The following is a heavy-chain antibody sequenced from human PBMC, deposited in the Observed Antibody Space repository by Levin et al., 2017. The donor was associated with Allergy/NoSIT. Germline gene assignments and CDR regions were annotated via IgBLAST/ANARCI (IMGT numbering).Heavy chain of an antibody. V-gene: IGHV3-15*01. CDR3: TTYISSWYYFDN. CDR1: GITFSNAW. J-gene: IGHJ4*02. Sequence: GGSLRLSCTASGITFSNAWMSWARQAPGKGLEWVGRIKSKTDGGTADYASPVKGRFTISRDDSRNTLYLQMNSLKTEDTAVYYCTTYISSWYYFDNWGQGTLVTVSS. D-gene: IGHD6-13*01. CDR2: IKSKTDGGTA.